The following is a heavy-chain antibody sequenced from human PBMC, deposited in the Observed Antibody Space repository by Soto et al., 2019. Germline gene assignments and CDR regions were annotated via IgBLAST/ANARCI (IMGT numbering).Heavy chain of an antibody. J-gene: IGHJ3*02. CDR1: GGSVSSGCYY. Sequence: TLSLTCTVSGGSVSSGCYYWSWIRQHPGKGLEWIGYIYYSGSTYYNPSLKSRVTISVDTSKNQFSLKLSSLTAAYTAVYYCARFGGVVTAIDAFDIWGQGTMGTVSS. CDR3: ARFGGVVTAIDAFDI. CDR2: IYYSGST. V-gene: IGHV4-31*03. D-gene: IGHD2-21*02.